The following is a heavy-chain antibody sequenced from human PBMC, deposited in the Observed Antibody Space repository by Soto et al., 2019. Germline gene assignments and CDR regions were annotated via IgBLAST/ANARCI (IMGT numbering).Heavy chain of an antibody. D-gene: IGHD6-19*01. CDR3: ARTSSGSDY. Sequence: SETVSLTCTVSGGSISSSSYYWGWIRQPPGKGLEWIGSIYYSGSTYYNPSLKSRVTISVDTSKNQFSLKLSSVTAADTAVYYCARTSSGSDYWGQGTLVTVSS. V-gene: IGHV4-39*01. J-gene: IGHJ4*02. CDR1: GGSISSSSYY. CDR2: IYYSGST.